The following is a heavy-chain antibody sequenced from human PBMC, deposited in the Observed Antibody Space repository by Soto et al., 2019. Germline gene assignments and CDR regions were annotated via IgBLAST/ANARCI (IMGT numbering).Heavy chain of an antibody. J-gene: IGHJ4*02. CDR2: IYYSGST. Sequence: NPSETLSLTCTVSGGSISSGGYYWSWIRQHPGKGLEWIGYIYYSGSTYYNPSLKSRVTISVDTSKNQFSLKLSSVTAADTAVYYCARGIVPDYYFDYWGQGTLVTVSS. CDR3: ARGIVPDYYFDY. CDR1: GGSISSGGYY. V-gene: IGHV4-31*03. D-gene: IGHD2-15*01.